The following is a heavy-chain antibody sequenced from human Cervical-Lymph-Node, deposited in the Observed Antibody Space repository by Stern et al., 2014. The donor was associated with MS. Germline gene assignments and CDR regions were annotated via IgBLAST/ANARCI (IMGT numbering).Heavy chain of an antibody. Sequence: VQLVESGAEVKKPGASVKVSCKASGYTFISYYIHWVRQAPGQGLERMGIINPSGGSTSYAQKFQGRVTMTRDTSTSTVYMELRSLRSDDTAVYYCAREVAGHRLGMMDVWGQGTTVTVSS. CDR3: AREVAGHRLGMMDV. CDR1: GYTFISYY. J-gene: IGHJ6*02. D-gene: IGHD6-19*01. V-gene: IGHV1-46*01. CDR2: INPSGGST.